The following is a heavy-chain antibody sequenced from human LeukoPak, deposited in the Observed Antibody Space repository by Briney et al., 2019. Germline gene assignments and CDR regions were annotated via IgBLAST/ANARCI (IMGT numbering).Heavy chain of an antibody. CDR2: IRYDGSNK. V-gene: IGHV3-30*02. J-gene: IGHJ4*02. D-gene: IGHD6-13*01. Sequence: GGSLRLSCAASGFTFSSYGMHWVRQAPGKGLEWVAFIRYDGSNKYYADSVKGRFTISRDNSKNTLYLQMNSLRAEDTAVYYCAKDPGMAAAGTFDYWGQGTLVTVSS. CDR1: GFTFSSYG. CDR3: AKDPGMAAAGTFDY.